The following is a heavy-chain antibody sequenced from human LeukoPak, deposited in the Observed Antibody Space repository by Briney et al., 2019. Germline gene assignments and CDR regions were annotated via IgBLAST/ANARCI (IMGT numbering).Heavy chain of an antibody. J-gene: IGHJ3*02. CDR1: GFTFSSYS. D-gene: IGHD3-9*01. CDR2: ISSSSSYI. Sequence: GGSLRLSCAASGFTFSSYSMNWVRQAPGKGLEWVSSISSSSSYIYYADSVKGRFTISRDNAKNSLYLQMDSLRAEDTAVYYCARDLDILTGRGAFDIWGQGTMVTVSS. V-gene: IGHV3-21*01. CDR3: ARDLDILTGRGAFDI.